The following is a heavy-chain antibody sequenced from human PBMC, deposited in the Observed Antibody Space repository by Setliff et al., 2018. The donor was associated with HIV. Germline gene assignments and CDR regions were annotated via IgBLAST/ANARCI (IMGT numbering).Heavy chain of an antibody. Sequence: PSETLSLTCSVSGISINGYYWSWIRQSPRTRLEWIGYVSSIGNTNYNPSLKSRVTISVDTSKDQFSLQLNSVTAADTAVYFCARTRAPYFFDFWGQGAQVTVSS. J-gene: IGHJ4*02. V-gene: IGHV4-4*08. D-gene: IGHD1-26*01. CDR2: VSSIGNT. CDR3: ARTRAPYFFDF. CDR1: GISINGYY.